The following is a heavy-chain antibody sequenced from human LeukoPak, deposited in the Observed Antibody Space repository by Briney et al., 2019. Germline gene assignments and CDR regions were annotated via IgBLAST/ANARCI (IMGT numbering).Heavy chain of an antibody. J-gene: IGHJ4*02. Sequence: PGRSLRLSCAASGFTFSSYSMNWVRQAPGKGLEWVSSISSSSSYIYYADSVKGRFTISRDNAKNSLYLQMNSLRAEDTAVYFCAKDRGSGSYPSPLFDYWGRGILVTVSS. CDR3: AKDRGSGSYPSPLFDY. CDR1: GFTFSSYS. D-gene: IGHD3-10*01. CDR2: ISSSSSYI. V-gene: IGHV3-21*01.